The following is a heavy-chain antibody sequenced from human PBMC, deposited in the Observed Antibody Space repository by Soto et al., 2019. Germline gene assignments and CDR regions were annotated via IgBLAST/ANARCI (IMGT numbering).Heavy chain of an antibody. D-gene: IGHD5-18*01. CDR3: ARDVGIQLWLDY. CDR1: GFTFSSYA. Sequence: QVQLVESGGGVVQPGRSLRLSCAASGFTFSSYAMHWVRQAPGKGLEWVAVIWYDGSNKYYADSVKGRFTISRDNSKNTLYLQMNSLRAEDTAVYYCARDVGIQLWLDYWGQGTLVTVSS. V-gene: IGHV3-33*08. CDR2: IWYDGSNK. J-gene: IGHJ4*02.